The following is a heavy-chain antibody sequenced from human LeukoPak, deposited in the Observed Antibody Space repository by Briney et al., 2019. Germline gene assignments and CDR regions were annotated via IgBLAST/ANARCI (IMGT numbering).Heavy chain of an antibody. CDR2: IYYSGST. J-gene: IGHJ4*02. V-gene: IGHV4-39*01. CDR3: ARRHAITMIVVFDY. Sequence: SETLSLTCTVSGGSISSSSYYWGWIRQPPGKGLEWIGSIYYSGSTYYNPSLKSRVTISVDTSKNQFSLTLSSVTAADTAVYYCARRHAITMIVVFDYWGQGTLVTVSS. CDR1: GGSISSSSYY. D-gene: IGHD3-22*01.